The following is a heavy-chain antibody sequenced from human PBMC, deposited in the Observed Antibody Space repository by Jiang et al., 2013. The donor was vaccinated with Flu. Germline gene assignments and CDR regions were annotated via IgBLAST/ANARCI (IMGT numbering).Heavy chain of an antibody. D-gene: IGHD3-10*01. CDR3: AKDESPLWFGEIKFTNWFDP. CDR2: ISGSGGST. J-gene: IGHJ5*02. CDR1: GFTFSSYA. Sequence: RLSCAASGFTFSSYAMSWVRQAPGKGLEWVSAISGSGGSTYYADSVKGRFTISRDNSKNTLYLQMNSLRAEDTAVYYCAKDESPLWFGEIKFTNWFDPWGQGTLVTVSS. V-gene: IGHV3-23*01.